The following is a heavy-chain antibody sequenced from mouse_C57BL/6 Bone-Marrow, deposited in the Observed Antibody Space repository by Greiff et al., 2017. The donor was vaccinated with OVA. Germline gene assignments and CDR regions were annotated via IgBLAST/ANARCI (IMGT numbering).Heavy chain of an antibody. CDR3: ARNVPHCYGISFLDD. CDR1: GFSLTSYG. D-gene: IGHD1-1*01. CDR2: IWSGGST. V-gene: IGHV2-2*01. Sequence: VKVVESGPGLVQPSQSLSITCTVSGFSLTSYGVHWVRQSPGKGLEWLGVIWSGGSTDYYEAFITRLSISKDNSKSQVFFKMNSLQADYTAVYYCARNVPHCYGISFLDDWGQGTSVTVSS. J-gene: IGHJ4*01.